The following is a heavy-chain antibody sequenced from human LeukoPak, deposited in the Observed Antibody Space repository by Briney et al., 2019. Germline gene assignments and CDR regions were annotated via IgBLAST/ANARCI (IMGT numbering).Heavy chain of an antibody. Sequence: SETLSLTCTVSGASISSYYWSWIRQPPGKGLEWIGYIYYSGSTNYNPSLKSRVTIAVDTSKNQFSLNLSSVTAADTAVYYCARHGYYGSGTLDIWGQGTKVTVS. CDR2: IYYSGST. D-gene: IGHD3-10*01. CDR1: GASISSYY. CDR3: ARHGYYGSGTLDI. J-gene: IGHJ3*02. V-gene: IGHV4-59*08.